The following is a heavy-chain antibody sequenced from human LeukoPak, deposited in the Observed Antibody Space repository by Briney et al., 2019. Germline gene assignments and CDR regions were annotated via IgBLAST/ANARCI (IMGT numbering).Heavy chain of an antibody. J-gene: IGHJ4*02. CDR1: GCTFTGYY. V-gene: IGHV1-2*02. CDR2: INPNSGGT. Sequence: GASVKVSCKASGCTFTGYYMHWVRQAPGQGLEWMGWINPNSGGTNYAQKFQGRVTMTRDTSISTAYMELSRLRSDDTAVYYCARRIAAAGTEFDYWGQGTLVTVSS. D-gene: IGHD6-13*01. CDR3: ARRIAAAGTEFDY.